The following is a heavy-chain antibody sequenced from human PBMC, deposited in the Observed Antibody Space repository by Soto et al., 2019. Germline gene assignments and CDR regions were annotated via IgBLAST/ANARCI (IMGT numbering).Heavy chain of an antibody. Sequence: SQTLSLTCAIFGDSLSSNSAIWNWFRQSPSKGLEWLGRTYYTSKWYNDYAVSVKSRISINPDTSKNQVSLQLNSVTPEDTAVYYCARVYSSGWSFYYGTDVWGQGTTVTVSS. CDR2: TYYTSKWYN. D-gene: IGHD6-19*01. J-gene: IGHJ6*02. CDR1: GDSLSSNSAI. V-gene: IGHV6-1*01. CDR3: ARVYSSGWSFYYGTDV.